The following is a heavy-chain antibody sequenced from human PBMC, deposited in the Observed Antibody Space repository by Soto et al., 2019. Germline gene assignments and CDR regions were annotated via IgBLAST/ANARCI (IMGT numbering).Heavy chain of an antibody. CDR1: GFTLSGYV. CDR3: ATGRKWEHSYGMDV. D-gene: IGHD1-26*01. V-gene: IGHV3-30-3*01. J-gene: IGHJ6*02. Sequence: RGSLRLSCAASGFTLSGYVLHWVRQGPGKGLEWVALISYDGNDKNYGDSAKRRFTISSDKSKKTLYRQMDSLRAEDTAMYYCATGRKWEHSYGMDVWGQGTTVTVSS. CDR2: ISYDGNDK.